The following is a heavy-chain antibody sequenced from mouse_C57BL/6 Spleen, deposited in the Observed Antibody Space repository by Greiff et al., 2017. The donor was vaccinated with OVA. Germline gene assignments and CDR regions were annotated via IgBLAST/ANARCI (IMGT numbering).Heavy chain of an antibody. Sequence: VQWVESGPELVKPGASVKISCKASGYAFSSSWMNWVKQRPGKGLEWIGRIYPGDGDTNYNGKFKGKATLTADKSSSTAYMQLSSLTSEDSAVYFCARSGDGYHVDYWGQGTTRTVSS. CDR1: GYAFSSSW. V-gene: IGHV1-82*01. J-gene: IGHJ2*01. CDR2: IYPGDGDT. D-gene: IGHD2-3*01. CDR3: ARSGDGYHVDY.